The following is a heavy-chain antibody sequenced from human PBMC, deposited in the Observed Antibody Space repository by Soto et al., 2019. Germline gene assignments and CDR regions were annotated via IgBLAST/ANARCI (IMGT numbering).Heavy chain of an antibody. V-gene: IGHV1-69*06. CDR3: ASGLRIVPAAIENYYYGMDV. CDR2: IIPIFGTA. D-gene: IGHD2-2*01. J-gene: IGHJ6*02. Sequence: ASVKVSCKASGGTFSSYAFSWVRQAPGQGLEWMGGIIPIFGTANYAQKFQGRVTITADKSTSTAYMELSSLRSEDTAVYYCASGLRIVPAAIENYYYGMDVWGQGTTVTVSS. CDR1: GGTFSSYA.